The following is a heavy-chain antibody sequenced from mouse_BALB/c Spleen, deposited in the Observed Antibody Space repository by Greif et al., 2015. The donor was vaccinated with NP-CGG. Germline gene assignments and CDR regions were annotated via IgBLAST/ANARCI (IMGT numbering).Heavy chain of an antibody. CDR1: GFSLTSYG. CDR3: ARHNGNYNAMDY. V-gene: IGHV2-6-2*01. Sequence: QVQLKESGPDLVAPSQSLSITCTVSGFSLTSYGVHWVRQPPGKGLEWLVVIWSDGSTTYNSALKSRLSISKDNSKSQVFLKMNSLQTDDTAMYYCARHNGNYNAMDYWGQGTSVTVSS. D-gene: IGHD2-1*01. CDR2: IWSDGST. J-gene: IGHJ4*01.